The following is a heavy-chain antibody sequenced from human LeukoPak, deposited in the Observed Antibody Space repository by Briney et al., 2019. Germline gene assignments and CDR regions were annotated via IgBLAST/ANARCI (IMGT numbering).Heavy chain of an antibody. V-gene: IGHV3-30-3*01. D-gene: IGHD3-22*01. CDR3: ARGYDYYASSGYYWFDY. Sequence: GGSLRLSCASSGFTFSSYAIQWVRQARGKGLEGVAVISYDGSNKYYADAVKGRFTISRDNSKNTLYLQMNSLRDEDTAVYYCARGYDYYASSGYYWFDYWGQGTLVTVSS. CDR1: GFTFSSYA. J-gene: IGHJ4*02. CDR2: ISYDGSNK.